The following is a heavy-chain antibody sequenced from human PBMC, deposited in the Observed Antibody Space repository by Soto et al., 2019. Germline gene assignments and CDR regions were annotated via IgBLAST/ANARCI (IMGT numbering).Heavy chain of an antibody. V-gene: IGHV4-4*07. J-gene: IGHJ5*01. CDR3: ARDGAAAGTTVALSNWFDS. CDR1: GGSISSYY. CDR2: IYTSGST. D-gene: IGHD6-13*01. Sequence: SETLSLTCTVSGGSISSYYWSWIRQPAGKGLEWIGRIYTSGSTNYNPSLKSRVTMSVDTSKNQFSLKLSSVTAADTAVYYCARDGAAAGTTVALSNWFDSWGQGTLVTVSS.